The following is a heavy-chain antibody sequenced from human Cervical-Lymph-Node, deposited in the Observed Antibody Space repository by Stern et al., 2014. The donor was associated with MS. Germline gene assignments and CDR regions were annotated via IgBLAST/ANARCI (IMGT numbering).Heavy chain of an antibody. CDR2: INAGNGNT. J-gene: IGHJ2*01. Sequence: VQLVQSGAEVKKSGASVKVSCKASGYTFMTYAMHWVRQAPGQRLEWMGWINAGNGNTKYSQKFQGRVTITRDTSASTAYMELSSLRSEDTAVYYCARGAGVYWYFDLWGRGTLVTVSS. D-gene: IGHD3-10*01. CDR3: ARGAGVYWYFDL. CDR1: GYTFMTYA. V-gene: IGHV1-3*01.